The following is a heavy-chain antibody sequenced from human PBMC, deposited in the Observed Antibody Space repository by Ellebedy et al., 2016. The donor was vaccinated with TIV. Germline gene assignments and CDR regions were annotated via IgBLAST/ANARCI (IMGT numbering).Heavy chain of an antibody. CDR3: ARDRTYAY. D-gene: IGHD2-2*01. CDR1: GYTFTGYY. J-gene: IGHJ4*02. CDR2: INPNRGDT. V-gene: IGHV1-2*02. Sequence: AASVKVSCKASGYTFTGYYMHWVRQAPGQGLEWMGWINPNRGDTKYAQKFQGRVTVTRDTSISTAYMELSILRSDYTAVYYCARDRTYAYWGQGTLVTVSS.